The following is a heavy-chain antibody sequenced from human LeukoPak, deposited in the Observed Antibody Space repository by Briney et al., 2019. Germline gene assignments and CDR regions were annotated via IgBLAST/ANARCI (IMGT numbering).Heavy chain of an antibody. CDR3: ARVDIAARLDY. J-gene: IGHJ4*02. V-gene: IGHV4-4*02. Sequence: SETLSLTCAVSGGSISSSNWWSWVRQPPGKGLEWIGEVYHTGSTNYNPSLKSRVTMSADKSNNQFSLRLTSVTAADTAVYYCARVDIAARLDYWGQGTLVTVSS. CDR2: VYHTGST. CDR1: GGSISSSNW. D-gene: IGHD6-13*01.